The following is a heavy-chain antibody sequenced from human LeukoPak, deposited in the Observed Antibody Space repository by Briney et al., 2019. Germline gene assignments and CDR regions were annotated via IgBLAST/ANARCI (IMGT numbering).Heavy chain of an antibody. CDR2: ISYSGRT. D-gene: IGHD1-26*01. Sequence: SETLSLTCTVSGYSISSGYYWGWIRQPPGKGLEWIGYISYSGRTDYSPSLKSRVTISVDRSKNQFSLKLSSVTAADTAVYYCARSGWEPTVDYWGQGTLVTVSS. CDR3: ARSGWEPTVDY. J-gene: IGHJ4*02. CDR1: GYSISSGYY. V-gene: IGHV4-38-2*02.